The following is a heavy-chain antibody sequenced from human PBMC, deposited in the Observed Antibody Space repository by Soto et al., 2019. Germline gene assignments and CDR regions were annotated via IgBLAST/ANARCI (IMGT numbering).Heavy chain of an antibody. CDR1: GDSAASTSAA. CDR2: TYYRSKWYS. J-gene: IGHJ4*02. CDR3: ARGSYYSGWV. V-gene: IGHV6-1*01. Sequence: SQNFSITCAIVGDSAASTSAAWRWIRQSPSRGLEWLGRTYYRSKWYSDYAVSVKSRSTINPDTSKNQFSLQLNSVTPEDTAVYYCARGSYYSGWVWGQGTLVTVS. D-gene: IGHD6-19*01.